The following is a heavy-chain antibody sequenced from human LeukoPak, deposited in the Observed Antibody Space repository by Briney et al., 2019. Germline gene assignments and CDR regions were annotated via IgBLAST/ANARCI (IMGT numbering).Heavy chain of an antibody. V-gene: IGHV4-34*01. D-gene: IGHD3-10*01. Sequence: SETLSLTCAVYGGSFSGYYWSWIRQPPGKGLEWIGEINHSGSTNYNPPLKSRVTISVDTSKNQFSLKLSSVTAADTAVYYCARGFSWFGATGICFDYWGQGTLVTVSS. CDR1: GGSFSGYY. CDR2: INHSGST. J-gene: IGHJ4*02. CDR3: ARGFSWFGATGICFDY.